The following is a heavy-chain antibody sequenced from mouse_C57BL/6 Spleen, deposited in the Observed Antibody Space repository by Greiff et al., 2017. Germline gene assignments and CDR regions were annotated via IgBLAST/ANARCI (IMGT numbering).Heavy chain of an antibody. D-gene: IGHD3-2*02. CDR1: GFSLTSYG. Sequence: QVQLQQSGPGLVAPSQSLSITCTVSGFSLTSYGVHWVRQPPGKGLEWLVVIWSDGSTTYNSALKSRLSISKDNSKSQVFLKMNSLQTDDTAMYYCARHGSSGYYFDYWGQGTTLTVSS. CDR3: ARHGSSGYYFDY. V-gene: IGHV2-6-1*01. J-gene: IGHJ2*01. CDR2: IWSDGST.